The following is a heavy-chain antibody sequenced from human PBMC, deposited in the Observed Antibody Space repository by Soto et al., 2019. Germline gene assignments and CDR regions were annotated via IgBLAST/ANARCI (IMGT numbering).Heavy chain of an antibody. V-gene: IGHV4-30-4*01. CDR2: IYYSGST. D-gene: IGHD2-15*01. CDR1: GGSISSGDYY. J-gene: IGHJ3*02. Sequence: PSETLSLTCTVSGGSISSGDYYWSWIRQPPGKGLEWMGYIYYSGSTYYNPSLKSRLSISADTSKNQFSLKLSSLTAADTAVYYCARGYCSGGSCFDHDDFDIWGQGTLVTVSS. CDR3: ARGYCSGGSCFDHDDFDI.